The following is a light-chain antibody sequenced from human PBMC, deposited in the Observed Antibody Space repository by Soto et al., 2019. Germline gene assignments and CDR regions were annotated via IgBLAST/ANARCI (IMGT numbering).Light chain of an antibody. CDR3: GSYSSTDTPFV. V-gene: IGLV2-14*01. CDR1: STDVGGYNY. J-gene: IGLJ1*01. Sequence: QAVRAQPSSVSGSPGQSITISCTGTSTDVGGYNYVSWYQHHSGKAPKLLIYEVTNRPSGISDRFSGSKSVNTASLTISGLQAEDESDYYCGSYSSTDTPFVFGTGTKVTVL. CDR2: EVT.